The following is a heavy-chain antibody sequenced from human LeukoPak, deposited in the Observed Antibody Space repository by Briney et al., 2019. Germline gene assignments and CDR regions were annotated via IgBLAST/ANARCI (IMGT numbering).Heavy chain of an antibody. V-gene: IGHV3-23*01. CDR2: ITSGVGIT. CDR3: AKGDYYDFDY. Sequence: GGSLRLSCAASGFTFSNYGMNWVRQAPGKGLEWVSIITSGVGITYYADSVKGRFTISRDNSRNTLYLQMNSLRAEDTAVYYCAKGDYYDFDYWGQGTLVTVSS. D-gene: IGHD3-10*01. CDR1: GFTFSNYG. J-gene: IGHJ4*02.